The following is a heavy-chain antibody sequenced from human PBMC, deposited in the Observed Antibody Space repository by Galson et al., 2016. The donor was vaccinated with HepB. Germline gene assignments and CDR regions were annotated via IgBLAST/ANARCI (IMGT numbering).Heavy chain of an antibody. CDR2: INHSGST. CDR3: AREVIVVAPASRSYYYYYMDV. D-gene: IGHD2-2*01. J-gene: IGHJ6*03. CDR1: GGSFSGYY. Sequence: SETLSLTCAVYGGSFSGYYWSWIRRPPGKGLEWIGEINHSGSTNYNPSLKSRVTISVDTSRNQFSLRLSSVTAADTAVYYCAREVIVVAPASRSYYYYYMDVWGKGTTVTVSS. V-gene: IGHV4-34*01.